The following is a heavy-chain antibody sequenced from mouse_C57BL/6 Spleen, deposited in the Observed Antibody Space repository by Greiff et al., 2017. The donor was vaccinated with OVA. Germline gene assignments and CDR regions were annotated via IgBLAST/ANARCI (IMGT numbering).Heavy chain of an antibody. Sequence: VQLQQSGTELVKPGASVKLSCKASGYTFTSYWMHWVKQRPGQGLEWIGNINPSNGGTNYNEKFKSKATLTVDKSSSTAYMQLSSLTSEDSAVYYCARSYYYGSNHYYAMDYWGQGTSVTVSS. CDR2: INPSNGGT. D-gene: IGHD1-1*01. V-gene: IGHV1-53*01. J-gene: IGHJ4*01. CDR3: ARSYYYGSNHYYAMDY. CDR1: GYTFTSYW.